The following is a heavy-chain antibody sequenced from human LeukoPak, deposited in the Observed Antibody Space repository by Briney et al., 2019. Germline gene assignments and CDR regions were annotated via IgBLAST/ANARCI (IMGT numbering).Heavy chain of an antibody. CDR1: GGSISSYY. V-gene: IGHV4-59*08. D-gene: IGHD5-18*01. J-gene: IGHJ4*02. CDR2: IYXSGXT. CDR3: ARHIRGYSYGFDY. Sequence: PSETLSLTCTVSGGSISSYYWSWIRQPPGXXXXXIGYIYXSGXTNYNXXXKXXXTXSXDTSKNQFSLKLSSVTAADTAVYYCARHIRGYSYGFDYWGQGTLVTVSS.